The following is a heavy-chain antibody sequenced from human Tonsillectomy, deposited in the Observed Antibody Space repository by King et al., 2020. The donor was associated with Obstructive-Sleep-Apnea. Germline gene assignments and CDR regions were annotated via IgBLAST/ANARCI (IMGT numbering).Heavy chain of an antibody. V-gene: IGHV3-23*04. CDR2: VSGSGDST. D-gene: IGHD3-10*01. CDR1: GFTFSSYA. J-gene: IGHJ4*02. CDR3: AKSIITMIRGVIIEGYYFEY. Sequence: VQLVESGGGLVQPGGSLRLSCAVSGFTFSSYAMSCVRQAPGKGLEWVSGVSGSGDSTHYADSVKGRFTISRDNSKNTLYLQMNSLRAEDTAVYYCAKSIITMIRGVIIEGYYFEYWGQGTLVTVSS.